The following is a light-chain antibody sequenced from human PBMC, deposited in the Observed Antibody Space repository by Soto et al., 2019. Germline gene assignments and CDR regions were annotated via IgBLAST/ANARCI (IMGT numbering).Light chain of an antibody. CDR3: SSYTTSSTVV. V-gene: IGLV2-14*01. Sequence: QSVLTQPASVSGSPGQSITVSCTGTSSDVGGYNYVSWYQQHPAKAPRLIIYEVSNRPSGVSNRFSGSKSGNTASLTISGLQAEDEADYYCSSYTTSSTVVFGGGTKVNVL. CDR1: SSDVGGYNY. CDR2: EVS. J-gene: IGLJ2*01.